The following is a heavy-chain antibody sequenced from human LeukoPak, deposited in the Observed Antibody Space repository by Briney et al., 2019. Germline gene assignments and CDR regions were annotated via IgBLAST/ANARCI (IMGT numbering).Heavy chain of an antibody. V-gene: IGHV3-7*01. J-gene: IGHJ5*02. Sequence: GGSLRLSCAASGFTFSSYWMSWVRQAPGKGLEWVANIKQDGSEKYYVDSVKGRFTISRDNAKNSLYLQMNSLRAEDTAVYYCARLSRWYLRRWFDPWGQGTLVTVSS. CDR1: GFTFSSYW. D-gene: IGHD2-15*01. CDR2: IKQDGSEK. CDR3: ARLSRWYLRRWFDP.